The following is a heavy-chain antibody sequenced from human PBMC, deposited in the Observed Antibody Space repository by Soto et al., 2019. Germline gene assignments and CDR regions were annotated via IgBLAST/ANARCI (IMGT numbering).Heavy chain of an antibody. J-gene: IGHJ6*02. CDR2: ISGSGGST. CDR1: GFTFSSYA. V-gene: IGHV3-23*01. CDR3: AKDLGCSSTSCHPEGREFYYYYYGMDV. D-gene: IGHD2-2*01. Sequence: PGGSLRLSCAASGFTFSSYAMSWVRQAPGKGLEWVSAISGSGGSTYYADSVKGRFTISRDNSKNTLYLQMNSLRAEDTAVYYCAKDLGCSSTSCHPEGREFYYYYYGMDVWGQGTTVTVSS.